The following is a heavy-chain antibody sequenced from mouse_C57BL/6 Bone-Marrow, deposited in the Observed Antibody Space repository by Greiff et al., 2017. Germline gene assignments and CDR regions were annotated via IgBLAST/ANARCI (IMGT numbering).Heavy chain of an antibody. V-gene: IGHV5-6*01. D-gene: IGHD2-4*01. CDR1: GFTFSSYG. Sequence: EVQVVESGGDLVKPGGSLKLSCAASGFTFSSYGMSWVRQTPDKRLEWVATISSGGSYTYYPDSVKGRFTISRDNAKNTLYLQMSRLKSEDTAMYYCARFYYDYSLFAYWGQGTLVTVSA. J-gene: IGHJ3*01. CDR3: ARFYYDYSLFAY. CDR2: ISSGGSYT.